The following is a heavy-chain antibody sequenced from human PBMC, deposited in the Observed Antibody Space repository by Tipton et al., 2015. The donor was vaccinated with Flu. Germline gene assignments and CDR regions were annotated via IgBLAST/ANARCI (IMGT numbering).Heavy chain of an antibody. CDR2: IYYSGST. CDR3: AREASESMIVVVMGDAFDI. CDR1: GGSVSSGSYY. D-gene: IGHD3-22*01. J-gene: IGHJ3*02. V-gene: IGHV4-61*01. Sequence: LRLSCTVSGGSVSSGSYYWSWIRQPPGKGLEWIGYIYYSGSTNYNPSLKSRVTISVDTSKNQFSLKLSSVTAADTAVYYCAREASESMIVVVMGDAFDIWGQGTMVTVSS.